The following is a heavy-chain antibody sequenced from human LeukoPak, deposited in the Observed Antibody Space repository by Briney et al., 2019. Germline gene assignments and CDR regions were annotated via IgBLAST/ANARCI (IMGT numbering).Heavy chain of an antibody. CDR3: ARDCGGYFDY. V-gene: IGHV3-74*01. D-gene: IGHD2-21*01. CDR1: GFTFSTYW. Sequence: GGSLRLSCAASGFTFSTYWMHWVRQAPGKGLVWVSSINSDGSSTSYADSVRGRFTISRDNAKNTLYLQMNSLRAEDTAVYYCARDCGGYFDYWGQGTLVTVSS. CDR2: INSDGSST. J-gene: IGHJ4*02.